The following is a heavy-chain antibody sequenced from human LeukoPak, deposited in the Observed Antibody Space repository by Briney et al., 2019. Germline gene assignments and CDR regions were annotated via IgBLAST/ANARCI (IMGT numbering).Heavy chain of an antibody. Sequence: SETLSLTCTVSGASISSSNYYWDWIRQPPGKGLEWIGCIYYSGSTYYNPSLKGRVTIPVDTPKKQFSLKLSSVTAADTAVYYCARRGAWSGFYDYWGQGTLVTVSS. J-gene: IGHJ4*02. CDR3: ARRGAWSGFYDY. CDR1: GASISSSNYY. V-gene: IGHV4-39*01. CDR2: IYYSGST. D-gene: IGHD3-3*01.